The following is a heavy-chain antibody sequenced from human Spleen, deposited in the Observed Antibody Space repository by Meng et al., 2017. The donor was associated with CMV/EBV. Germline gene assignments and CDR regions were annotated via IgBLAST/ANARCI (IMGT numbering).Heavy chain of an antibody. CDR1: GYTFTGHF. D-gene: IGHD7-27*01. CDR3: ARDDNWGPDY. J-gene: IGHJ4*02. V-gene: IGHV1-2*02. CDR2: NQPSTGVT. Sequence: ASVKVSCKAFGYTFTGHFMHWVRQAPGQGLEWMGWNQPSTGVTNYAQKFQGRVTVTRDTSVATVYMELSRLRSDDTAMYYCARDDNWGPDYWGQGTLVTVSS.